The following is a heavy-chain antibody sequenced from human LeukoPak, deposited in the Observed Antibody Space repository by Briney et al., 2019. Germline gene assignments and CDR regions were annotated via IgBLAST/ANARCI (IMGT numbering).Heavy chain of an antibody. J-gene: IGHJ4*02. CDR1: GGTFSSYA. CDR3: ARGGADFWSGYYN. Sequence: SVKVSCKASGGTFSSYAISWVRQAPGQGLEWMGGIIPIFGTANYAQKFQGRVTITADESTSTAYMELRSLRSDDTAVYYCARGGADFWSGYYNWGQGTLVTVSS. D-gene: IGHD3-3*01. V-gene: IGHV1-69*13. CDR2: IIPIFGTA.